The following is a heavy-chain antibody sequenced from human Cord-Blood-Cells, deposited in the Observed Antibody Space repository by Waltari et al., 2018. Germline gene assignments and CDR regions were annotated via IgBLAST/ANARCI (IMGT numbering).Heavy chain of an antibody. J-gene: IGHJ3*02. D-gene: IGHD3-3*01. Sequence: QVQLQESGPGLVKPSETLSLTCAVSGYSISSGYYWGWIRQPPGKGLEWIGSIYHSGGPYHNPSRKGRVTISLDTSKNQFSLKLSSVTAADTAVYYCARDRPLYSYYDFWSGYYDAFDIWGQGTMVTVSS. CDR3: ARDRPLYSYYDFWSGYYDAFDI. CDR1: GYSISSGYY. CDR2: IYHSGGP. V-gene: IGHV4-38-2*02.